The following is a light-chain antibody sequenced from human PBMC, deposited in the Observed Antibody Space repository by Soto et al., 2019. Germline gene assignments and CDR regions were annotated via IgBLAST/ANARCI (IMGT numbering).Light chain of an antibody. CDR3: SSYTSTSALRM. Sequence: QSALTQPASVSGSPGQTITISCTGSSDDIGTYEYISWHQHHPGKAPKLVIYQVINRPSGVSDRFSGSKSGNTASLTISGLQAEDEADYYCSSYTSTSALRMFGGGTKLTVL. J-gene: IGLJ3*02. CDR2: QVI. V-gene: IGLV2-14*01. CDR1: SDDIGTYEY.